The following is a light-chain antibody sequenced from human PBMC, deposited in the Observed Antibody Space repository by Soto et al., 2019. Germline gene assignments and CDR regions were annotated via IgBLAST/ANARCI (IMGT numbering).Light chain of an antibody. Sequence: EIVLTQSPATLSLSPGERATLSCRASQSVSSYLAWYQQKPGQAPRLLIYDASNRATGIPARFSGSGSGTDFTLPISSLEPEDFAVYYCQQRSNWPPLTFCGGTKVEIK. CDR2: DAS. J-gene: IGKJ4*01. CDR1: QSVSSY. V-gene: IGKV3-11*01. CDR3: QQRSNWPPLT.